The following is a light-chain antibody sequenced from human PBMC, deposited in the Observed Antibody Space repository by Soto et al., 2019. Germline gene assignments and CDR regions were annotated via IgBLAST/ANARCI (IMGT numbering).Light chain of an antibody. V-gene: IGKV3D-20*02. CDR3: QQRSNWPRT. Sequence: EIVLTQSPGTLSLTQGERATLSCRASQSVSSSYLAWYQQKPGQAPRLLIYDASNRATGIPARFSGGGSGTDFTLTISSLEPEDFAVYYCQQRSNWPRTFGQGTKVDIK. CDR1: QSVSSSY. CDR2: DAS. J-gene: IGKJ1*01.